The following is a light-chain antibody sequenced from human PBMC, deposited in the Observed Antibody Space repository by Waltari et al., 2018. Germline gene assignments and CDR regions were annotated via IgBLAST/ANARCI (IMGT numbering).Light chain of an antibody. CDR2: RAS. V-gene: IGKV3-20*01. CDR1: QSIYSTS. J-gene: IGKJ1*01. Sequence: EIVLTQSPGNLSLSPGERATLSCRASQSIYSTSLAWYQQQPGQAPRLLIYRASNRATGVPDRFSGSGSGTDFTLTISRLEPEDFAVFYCQQYGSSPRTFGQGTTVEIK. CDR3: QQYGSSPRT.